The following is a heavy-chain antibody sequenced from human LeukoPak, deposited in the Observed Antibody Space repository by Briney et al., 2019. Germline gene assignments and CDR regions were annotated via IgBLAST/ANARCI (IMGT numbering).Heavy chain of an antibody. V-gene: IGHV1-2*02. CDR3: ARAGLRWAHFDY. J-gene: IGHJ4*02. D-gene: IGHD4-23*01. CDR2: INPNSGGT. Sequence: ASVKVSCKASGYTFTGYYIHWVRQAPGQGLEWMGWINPNSGGTNYAQKFQGRVTMTRDTSISTAYMELSRLRSDDTAVYYCARAGLRWAHFDYWGQGTLVTVSS. CDR1: GYTFTGYY.